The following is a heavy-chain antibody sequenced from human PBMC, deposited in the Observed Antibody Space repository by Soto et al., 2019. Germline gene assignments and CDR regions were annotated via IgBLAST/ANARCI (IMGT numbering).Heavy chain of an antibody. CDR1: GGSISGSDFY. D-gene: IGHD2-15*01. J-gene: IGHJ4*02. CDR2: IYYSGSI. CDR3: ARHRRDKTNFDY. V-gene: IGHV4-39*01. Sequence: QLQLQESGPGLVKPSETLSLTCIVSGGSISGSDFYWGWIRQPPGKGLEWIANIYYSGSIYFNPSPKSRVTISLDTSKNQFSLKLSSVTAADTAVYYCARHRRDKTNFDYWGQGTLDTVSS.